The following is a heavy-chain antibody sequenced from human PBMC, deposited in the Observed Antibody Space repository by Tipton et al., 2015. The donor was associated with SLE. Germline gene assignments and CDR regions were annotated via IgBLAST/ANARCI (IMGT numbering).Heavy chain of an antibody. V-gene: IGHV1-18*01. D-gene: IGHD1-7*01. J-gene: IGHJ6*03. Sequence: QLVQSGAEVKKPGASVKVSCKASGYTFTSYGISWVRQAPGQGLEWMGWISAYNGNTNYAQKLQGRVTMTTDTSTSTAYMELRSLRSDDTAVYYCARQELNQLELKGYYYYMDVWGKATTVAVSS. CDR1: GYTFTSYG. CDR2: ISAYNGNT. CDR3: ARQELNQLELKGYYYYMDV.